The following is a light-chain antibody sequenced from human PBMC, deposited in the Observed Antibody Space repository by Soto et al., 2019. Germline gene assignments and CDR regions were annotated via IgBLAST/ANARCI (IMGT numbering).Light chain of an antibody. CDR2: GAS. J-gene: IGKJ1*01. CDR1: QSVSSN. Sequence: VMTQSPATLSLSPGDSATLSCRASQSVSSNLAWYQQKPGQAPRLLIYGASTRATGIQARFSGSGSGTEFTLTIRSLQSEDFAVYYCKQYGSSGTCGQGTKVDIK. V-gene: IGKV3-15*01. CDR3: KQYGSSGT.